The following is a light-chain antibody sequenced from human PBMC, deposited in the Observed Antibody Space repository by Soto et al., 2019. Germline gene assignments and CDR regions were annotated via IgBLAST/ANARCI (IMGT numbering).Light chain of an antibody. CDR2: DAS. Sequence: EIVLTQSPATLSLSPGERATLSCRASQSVSSYLGWYQQKPGQAPRLLIYDASNRATGIPARFSGSGSGTDFTLTISSLEPEDFSVYYCQQRSNWPWTVGQGTKVEIK. CDR1: QSVSSY. V-gene: IGKV3-11*01. J-gene: IGKJ1*01. CDR3: QQRSNWPWT.